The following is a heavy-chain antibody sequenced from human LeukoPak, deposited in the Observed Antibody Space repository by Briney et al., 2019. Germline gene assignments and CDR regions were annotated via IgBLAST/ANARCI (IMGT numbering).Heavy chain of an antibody. CDR1: GFTFSRYA. CDR2: VCGRCCIT. V-gene: IGHV3-23*01. D-gene: IGHD5-18*01. Sequence: GGSLRLSCAASGFTFSRYAMSWVRQAPGKGVEWVSGVCGRCCITYYAHSVKRPFTLSRDNSRNTLYLQMNSLRAEDTAVYYSAKDGHTYGFNWFDPWGQGTLVTVSS. J-gene: IGHJ5*02. CDR3: AKDGHTYGFNWFDP.